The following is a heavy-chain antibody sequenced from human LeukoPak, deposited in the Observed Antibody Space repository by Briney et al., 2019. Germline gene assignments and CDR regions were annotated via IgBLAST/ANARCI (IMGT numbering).Heavy chain of an antibody. CDR3: ARGTSGLVTTNDY. J-gene: IGHJ4*02. Sequence: ASVKVSCKASGYTFTNYAMNWVRQAPGQGLEWMGWINTNTVNPTYAQGFTGRFVFSLDTSVSTAYLQISSLKAEDTAVYYCARGTSGLVTTNDYWGQGTLVTVSS. V-gene: IGHV7-4-1*02. CDR2: INTNTVNP. CDR1: GYTFTNYA. D-gene: IGHD3/OR15-3a*01.